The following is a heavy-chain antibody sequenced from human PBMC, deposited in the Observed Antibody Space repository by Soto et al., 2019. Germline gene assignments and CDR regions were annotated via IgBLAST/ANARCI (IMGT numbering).Heavy chain of an antibody. CDR1: GGTFSSYA. J-gene: IGHJ6*03. CDR3: ASDAIYSSSSGYYYYMDV. V-gene: IGHV1-69*13. CDR2: IIPIFGTA. Sequence: GASVKVSCKASGGTFSSYAISWVRQAPGQGLEWMGGIIPIFGTANYAQKFQGRVTITADESTSTAYMELSSLRSEDTAVYYCASDAIYSSSSGYYYYMDVWGKGTTVTVSS. D-gene: IGHD6-6*01.